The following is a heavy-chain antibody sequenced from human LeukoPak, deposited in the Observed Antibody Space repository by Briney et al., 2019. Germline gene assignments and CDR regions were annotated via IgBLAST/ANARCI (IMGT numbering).Heavy chain of an antibody. J-gene: IGHJ4*02. Sequence: PGGSLRLSCAASGFTFSSYAMHWVRQAPGKGLEWVAVISYDGSNKYYADSVKGRFTISRDNSKNTLYLQMNSLRAEDTAVYYCAREGYSGYGGYFDYWGQGTLVTVSS. CDR1: GFTFSSYA. CDR3: AREGYSGYGGYFDY. CDR2: ISYDGSNK. D-gene: IGHD5-12*01. V-gene: IGHV3-30*04.